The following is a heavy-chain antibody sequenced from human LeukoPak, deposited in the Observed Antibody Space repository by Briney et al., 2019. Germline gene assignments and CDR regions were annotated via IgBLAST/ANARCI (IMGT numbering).Heavy chain of an antibody. Sequence: PSETLSLTCAVYGGSFSGYYWSWIGQPPGKGLEWIGEINHSGSTNYNPSLKSRVTISVDTSKNQFSLKLSSVTAADTAVYYCARSRYGYPLDYWGQGTLVTVSS. J-gene: IGHJ4*02. V-gene: IGHV4-34*01. CDR2: INHSGST. D-gene: IGHD5-24*01. CDR3: ARSRYGYPLDY. CDR1: GGSFSGYY.